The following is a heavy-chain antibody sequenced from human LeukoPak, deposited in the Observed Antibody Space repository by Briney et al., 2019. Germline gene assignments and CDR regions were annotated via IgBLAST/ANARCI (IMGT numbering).Heavy chain of an antibody. Sequence: GGSLRLSCAASGFSFSAHWMSWFRQAPGKGLEWVALIKQDGSVIHYVDSVKGRFTISRDNAKNSLSLQMNSLRADDTAVYYCAGDEGWTFDIWGQGTKVTVSS. CDR1: GFSFSAHW. CDR2: IKQDGSVI. D-gene: IGHD5-24*01. J-gene: IGHJ3*02. V-gene: IGHV3-7*01. CDR3: AGDEGWTFDI.